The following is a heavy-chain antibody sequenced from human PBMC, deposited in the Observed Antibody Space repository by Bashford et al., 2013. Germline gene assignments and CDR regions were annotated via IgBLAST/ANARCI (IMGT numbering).Heavy chain of an antibody. J-gene: IGHJ4*02. V-gene: IGHV3-64*02. Sequence: RQAPGRGLEYVSTISSNGDYIYYVDSVKGRFTISRDNSKNTLYLQMGSLRAEEGAVYYCARGSKGPDYWGQGTLVTVSS. CDR2: ISSNGDYI. CDR3: ARGSKGPDY.